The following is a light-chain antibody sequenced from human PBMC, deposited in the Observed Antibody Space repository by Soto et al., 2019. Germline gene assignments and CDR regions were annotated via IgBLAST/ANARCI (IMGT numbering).Light chain of an antibody. CDR2: KAS. J-gene: IGKJ1*01. CDR3: QHYNSYSEA. V-gene: IGKV1-5*03. CDR1: QTISSW. Sequence: DIQMTQSPSTLSGSVGDRVTITFRASQTISSWLAWYQQKPGKAPKLLIYKASTLKSGDPSRFSGSGSGTEFTLTISSLQPEDFATYYCQHYNSYSEAFGQGTKVELK.